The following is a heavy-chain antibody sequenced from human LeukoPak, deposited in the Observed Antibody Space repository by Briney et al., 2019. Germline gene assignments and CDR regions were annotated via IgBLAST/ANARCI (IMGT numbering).Heavy chain of an antibody. D-gene: IGHD4-11*01. J-gene: IGHJ5*02. CDR3: ARGHYSNYRRYRFDP. V-gene: IGHV4-34*01. CDR1: GGSFSGYY. CDR2: INHSGST. Sequence: PSETLSLTCAVYGGSFSGYYWSWLRQPPGKGLEWIGEINHSGSTNYNPSLKSRVTISVDTSKNQFSLKLSSVTAADTAVYYCARGHYSNYRRYRFDPWGQGTLVTVSS.